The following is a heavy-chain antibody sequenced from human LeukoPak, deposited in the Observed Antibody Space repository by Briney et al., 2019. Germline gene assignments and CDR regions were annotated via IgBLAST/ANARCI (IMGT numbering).Heavy chain of an antibody. D-gene: IGHD3-10*01. CDR3: AKGGPNYYGSGSYLDY. J-gene: IGHJ4*02. CDR1: GFTFGSYA. CDR2: ISGSGGST. V-gene: IGHV3-23*01. Sequence: GGSLRLSCAASGFTFGSYAMSWVRQAPGKGLEWVSAISGSGGSTYYADSVKGRFTISRDNSKNTLYLQMNSLRAEDTAVYYCAKGGPNYYGSGSYLDYWGQGTLVTVSS.